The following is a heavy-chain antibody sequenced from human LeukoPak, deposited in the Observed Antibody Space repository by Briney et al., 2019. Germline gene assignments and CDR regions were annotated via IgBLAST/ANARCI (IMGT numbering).Heavy chain of an antibody. CDR2: IYHSGNA. CDR3: ARRGYSYGSPFDY. J-gene: IGHJ4*02. D-gene: IGHD5-18*01. Sequence: SETLSLTCAVSGYSISTGYYWGWIRQPPGKGLEWIGNIYHSGNAYYNPSLKSRVTISVDTSKNQFSLKLSSVTAADTAVYYRARRGYSYGSPFDYWGQGTLVTVSS. CDR1: GYSISTGYY. V-gene: IGHV4-38-2*01.